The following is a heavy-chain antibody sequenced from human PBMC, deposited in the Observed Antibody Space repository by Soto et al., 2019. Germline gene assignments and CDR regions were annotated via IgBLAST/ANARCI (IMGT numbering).Heavy chain of an antibody. V-gene: IGHV3-23*01. CDR3: AKGDYGDYQAAYYYYGMDV. Sequence: GGSLRLSCAASGFTFSSYAMSWVRQAPGKGLEWVSAISGSGGSTYYADSVKGRFTISRDNSKNTLYLQMNSLRAEDTAVYYCAKGDYGDYQAAYYYYGMDVWGQGTTVTVSS. CDR2: ISGSGGST. CDR1: GFTFSSYA. D-gene: IGHD4-17*01. J-gene: IGHJ6*02.